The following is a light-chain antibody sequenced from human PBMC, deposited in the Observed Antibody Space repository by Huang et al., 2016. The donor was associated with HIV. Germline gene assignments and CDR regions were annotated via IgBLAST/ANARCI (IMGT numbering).Light chain of an antibody. CDR1: QSVLYTSNNKNY. V-gene: IGKV4-1*01. Sequence: DIVMTQSPDSLAVSLGERATINCKSSQSVLYTSNNKNYLAGYQQKPGQPPKLLIYWASTRESGVPDRFSGSGSGTDFTLTISSLQAEDVAVYYCQQYYSIPPTFGGGTKVEIK. CDR2: WAS. CDR3: QQYYSIPPT. J-gene: IGKJ4*01.